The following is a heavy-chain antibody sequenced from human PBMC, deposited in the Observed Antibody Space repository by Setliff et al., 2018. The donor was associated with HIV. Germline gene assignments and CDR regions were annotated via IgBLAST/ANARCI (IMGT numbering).Heavy chain of an antibody. J-gene: IGHJ3*02. CDR1: GYTFTTNW. V-gene: IGHV5-51*01. CDR3: ARFYGSYDVGGFDI. CDR2: IHPDDSDT. D-gene: IGHD3-16*01. Sequence: GESLKISCKGSGYTFTTNWIGWVRQMPGKGLEWMGIIHPDDSDTRYSPSFQGQVTISVDESISTAYLQWSSLKASDTAFYYCARFYGSYDVGGFDIWGQGTKVTVSS.